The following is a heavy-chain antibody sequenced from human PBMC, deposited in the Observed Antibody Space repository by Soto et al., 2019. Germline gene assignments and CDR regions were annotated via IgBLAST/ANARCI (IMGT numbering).Heavy chain of an antibody. Sequence: QITLKESGPTLVKPTQTLTLTCTFSGFSLSTSGVGVGWIRQPPGKALEWLALIYWDDDKRYSPSLKSRLTIPKDTSKHHGVLTMTNMDPVDTATYYCAHRPSYCSGGSCYSGFDYWGQGTLVTVSS. D-gene: IGHD2-15*01. J-gene: IGHJ4*02. V-gene: IGHV2-5*02. CDR2: IYWDDDK. CDR1: GFSLSTSGVG. CDR3: AHRPSYCSGGSCYSGFDY.